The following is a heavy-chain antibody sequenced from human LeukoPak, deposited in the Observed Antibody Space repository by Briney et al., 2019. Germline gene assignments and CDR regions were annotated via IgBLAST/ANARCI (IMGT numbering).Heavy chain of an antibody. J-gene: IGHJ4*02. Sequence: SETLSLTCTVSDGSISSYYWSWIRQPPGKGLEWIGYIYYSGSTNYNPSLKSRVTISVDTSKNQFSLKLSSVTAADTAVYYCARERSYDSSGLYDYWGQGTLVTVSS. CDR1: DGSISSYY. CDR3: ARERSYDSSGLYDY. CDR2: IYYSGST. D-gene: IGHD3-22*01. V-gene: IGHV4-59*01.